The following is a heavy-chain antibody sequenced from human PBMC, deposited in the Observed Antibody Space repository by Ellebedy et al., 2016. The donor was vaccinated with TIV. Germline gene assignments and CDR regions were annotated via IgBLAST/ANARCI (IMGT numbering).Heavy chain of an antibody. CDR1: GYNFNRHW. D-gene: IGHD6-19*01. Sequence: GESLKISXKASGYNFNRHWIAWVRQMPGKGLEWMGIIYPDDSDDRYSPSFQGQVTISSDKSINTAYLQWSGLKASDTAIYYCARLRDALADELDYWGQGTLLTVSS. CDR3: ARLRDALADELDY. CDR2: IYPDDSDD. J-gene: IGHJ4*02. V-gene: IGHV5-51*01.